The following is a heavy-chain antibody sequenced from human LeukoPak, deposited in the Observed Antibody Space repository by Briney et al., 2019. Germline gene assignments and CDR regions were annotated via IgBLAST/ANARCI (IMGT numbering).Heavy chain of an antibody. D-gene: IGHD6-19*01. Sequence: SQTLSLTCAISGDSVSSNSATWNWIRQSPSRGLEWLGRTYYRSKWFYDYALSVKSRITITPDTSKNQFSLQLNSVTPEDTAIYYCSRDTVAGNYFGYWGQGTLDTVSS. J-gene: IGHJ4*02. CDR1: GDSVSSNSAT. CDR2: TYYRSKWFY. V-gene: IGHV6-1*01. CDR3: SRDTVAGNYFGY.